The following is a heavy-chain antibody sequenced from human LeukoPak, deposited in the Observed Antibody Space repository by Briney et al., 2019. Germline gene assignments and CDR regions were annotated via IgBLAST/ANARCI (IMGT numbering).Heavy chain of an antibody. D-gene: IGHD5-24*01. CDR3: ARGVDKRWLQGPYDY. CDR2: IDSDGSNT. J-gene: IGHJ4*02. CDR1: GFTFSSYW. V-gene: IGHV3-74*01. Sequence: RGSLRLSCAASGFTFSSYWMHWVRQAPGKGLVWVSRIDSDGSNTNYADSVKGRFTISRDNAKNTLYLQMNSLRADDTAVYYCARGVDKRWLQGPYDYWGQGTLVTVSS.